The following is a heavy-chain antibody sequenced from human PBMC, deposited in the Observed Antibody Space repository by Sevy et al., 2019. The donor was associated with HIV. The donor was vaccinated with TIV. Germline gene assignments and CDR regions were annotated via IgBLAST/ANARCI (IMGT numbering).Heavy chain of an antibody. V-gene: IGHV3-30-3*01. D-gene: IGHD6-13*01. Sequence: GGSLRLSCAASGFTFSNFLMYWVRQAPGKGLEWVAGISYDGSNKYYADSVKGRFTISRDNSKNTLYLQMNSLRDEDTAKYYCVRDRESSSWLDYWGQGTLVTVSS. CDR3: VRDRESSSWLDY. J-gene: IGHJ4*02. CDR1: GFTFSNFL. CDR2: ISYDGSNK.